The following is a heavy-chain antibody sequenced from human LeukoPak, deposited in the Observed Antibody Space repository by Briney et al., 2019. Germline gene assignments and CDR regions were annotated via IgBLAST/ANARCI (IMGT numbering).Heavy chain of an antibody. CDR1: GYTFTSYG. Sequence: ASVRVSCKASGYTFTSYGISWVRQAPGQGLEWMGWISAYNGNTNYAQKLQGRVTMTTDTSTTTAYLELKSLRSDDTAVYYCARSQGHRLLNYYSYYMDVWGKGTTVTVSS. CDR3: ARSQGHRLLNYYSYYMDV. CDR2: ISAYNGNT. J-gene: IGHJ6*03. D-gene: IGHD2-15*01. V-gene: IGHV1-18*01.